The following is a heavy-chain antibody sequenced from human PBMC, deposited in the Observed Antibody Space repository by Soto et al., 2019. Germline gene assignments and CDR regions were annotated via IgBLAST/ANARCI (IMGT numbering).Heavy chain of an antibody. Sequence: SVKVSCKASGCTFSSYAISWVRQAPGQGLEWMGGIIPIFGTANYAQKFQGRVTITADESTSTAYMELSSLRSEDTAVYYCAMGYYYDSSGIYDYWGQGTLVTVSS. V-gene: IGHV1-69*13. CDR1: GCTFSSYA. CDR2: IIPIFGTA. CDR3: AMGYYYDSSGIYDY. D-gene: IGHD3-22*01. J-gene: IGHJ4*02.